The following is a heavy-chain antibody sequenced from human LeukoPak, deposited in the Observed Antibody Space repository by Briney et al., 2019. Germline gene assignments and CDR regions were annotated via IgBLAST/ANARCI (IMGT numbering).Heavy chain of an antibody. Sequence: SQTLSLTCAISGDSVSSNSAAWNWLRQSPSKGLEWLGRTYYRSKWYNDYAVSVKSRITINPDTSKNQFSLQLNSVTPEDTAVYYCARGRGYCSSTSCYYYYMDVWGKGTTVTISS. J-gene: IGHJ6*03. CDR3: ARGRGYCSSTSCYYYYMDV. V-gene: IGHV6-1*01. D-gene: IGHD2-2*01. CDR2: TYYRSKWYN. CDR1: GDSVSSNSAA.